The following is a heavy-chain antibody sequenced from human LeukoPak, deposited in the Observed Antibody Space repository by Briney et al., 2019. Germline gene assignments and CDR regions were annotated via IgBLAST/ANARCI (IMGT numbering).Heavy chain of an antibody. Sequence: SETLSLTCTVSGGSISSYYWSWIRQPAGKGLEWVGRIYTSGSTNYNPSLKSRVTMSVDTSKNQFSLKLSSVPAADTAVYYCARDPRFGEFDYWGQGTLVTVSS. J-gene: IGHJ4*02. CDR2: IYTSGST. D-gene: IGHD3-10*01. CDR1: GGSISSYY. CDR3: ARDPRFGEFDY. V-gene: IGHV4-4*07.